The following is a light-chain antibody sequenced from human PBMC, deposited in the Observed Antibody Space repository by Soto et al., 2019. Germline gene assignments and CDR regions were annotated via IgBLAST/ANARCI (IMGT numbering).Light chain of an antibody. CDR3: ATWDDSRNGYV. V-gene: IGLV1-44*01. J-gene: IGLJ1*01. CDR2: DND. CDR1: SSNIGSNT. Sequence: QSVLTQPPSASGTPGQRVTISASGSSSNIGSNTVSWYQQVPGTAPKLLIYDNDERPSGVPGRFSGSKSGTSASLAISGLQSEDEADYYCATWDDSRNGYVFGPGNKLTVL.